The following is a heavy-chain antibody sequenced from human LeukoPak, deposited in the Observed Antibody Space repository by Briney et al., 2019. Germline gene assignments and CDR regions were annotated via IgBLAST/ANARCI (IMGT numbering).Heavy chain of an antibody. CDR3: ARDGRITMVRGVIPAWFDP. CDR1: GYTFTSYG. CDR2: ISAYNGNT. J-gene: IGHJ5*02. Sequence: ASVKVSCKASGYTFTSYGISWVRQAPGQGLEWMGWISAYNGNTNYAQKLQGRVTTTTDTSTSTAYMELRSLRSDDTAVYYCARDGRITMVRGVIPAWFDPWGQGTLVTVSS. D-gene: IGHD3-10*01. V-gene: IGHV1-18*01.